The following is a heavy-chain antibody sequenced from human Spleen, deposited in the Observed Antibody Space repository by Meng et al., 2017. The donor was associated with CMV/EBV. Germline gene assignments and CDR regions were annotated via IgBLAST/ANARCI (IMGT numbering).Heavy chain of an antibody. V-gene: IGHV3-74*01. CDR3: ARLYSSSSGKGMDV. D-gene: IGHD6-6*01. CDR1: GFTFSSYE. Sequence: GESLKISCAASGFTFSSYEMNWVRQAPGKGLEWVSRINSDGSSTSYADSVKGRFTISRDNAKNTLYLQMNSLRAEDTAVYYCARLYSSSSGKGMDVWGQGTTVTVSS. J-gene: IGHJ6*02. CDR2: INSDGSST.